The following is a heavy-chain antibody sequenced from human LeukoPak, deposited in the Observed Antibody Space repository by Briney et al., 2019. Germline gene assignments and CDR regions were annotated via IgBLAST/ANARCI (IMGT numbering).Heavy chain of an antibody. CDR2: INPNSGGT. CDR3: ARDVLYYYGSGSFAEFDP. Sequence: ASVKVSCKASGYTFTCYYMHWVRQAPGQGLEWMGRINPNSGGTNYAQKFQGRVTMTRDTSISTAYMELSRLRSDDTAVYYCARDVLYYYGSGSFAEFDPWGQGTLVTVSS. D-gene: IGHD3-10*01. CDR1: GYTFTCYY. V-gene: IGHV1-2*06. J-gene: IGHJ5*02.